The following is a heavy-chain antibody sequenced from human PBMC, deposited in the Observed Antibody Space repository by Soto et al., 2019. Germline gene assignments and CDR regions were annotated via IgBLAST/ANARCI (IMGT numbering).Heavy chain of an antibody. Sequence: GSLRLSCAASGFTFSSYAMSWVLQAPGKGLDWVSYISRSGSTTYYADSVKGRFTISRDNANSSLYLQMNSLRAEDGAVFSCASKAGRSGGSSHGPLEYFDYSREGTLVTVSA. J-gene: IGHJ4*02. CDR2: ISRSGSTT. D-gene: IGHD2-15*01. V-gene: IGHV3-48*04. CDR1: GFTFSSYA. CDR3: ASKAGRSGGSSHGPLEYFDY.